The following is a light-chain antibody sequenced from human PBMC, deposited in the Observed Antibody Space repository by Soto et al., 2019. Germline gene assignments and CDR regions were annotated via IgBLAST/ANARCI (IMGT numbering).Light chain of an antibody. CDR2: DVS. V-gene: IGLV2-11*01. Sequence: QSALTQPRSVSGSPGQSVTISCTGTSSDVGGYNYVSWYQQHPGKAPKLMIYDVSKRPSGVPDRFSGSKSGNSASLIISGLQVEDGAYYYCCSFAGSYTGVFDGGIKVTVL. J-gene: IGLJ3*02. CDR1: SSDVGGYNY. CDR3: CSFAGSYTGV.